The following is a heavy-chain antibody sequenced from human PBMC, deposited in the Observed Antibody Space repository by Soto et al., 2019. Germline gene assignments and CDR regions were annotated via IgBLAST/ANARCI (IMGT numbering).Heavy chain of an antibody. CDR3: ARVTLKAGNWFDP. Sequence: ASVKVSCKDSGYTFTDCFIHWVRQAPGQGFEWMGWINPNTRGTTYAQKFQGRVTMTRDTSNRTAYMELRGLRSDDTAVYYCARVTLKAGNWFDPWGQGTLVTVSS. V-gene: IGHV1-2*02. CDR2: INPNTRGT. CDR1: GYTFTDCF. J-gene: IGHJ5*02.